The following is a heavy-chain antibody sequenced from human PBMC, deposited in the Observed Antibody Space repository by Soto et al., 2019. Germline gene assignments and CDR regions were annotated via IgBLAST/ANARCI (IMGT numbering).Heavy chain of an antibody. CDR1: GFSLSTSGVG. CDR2: IYWDDDK. CDR3: AHFDSRMYYYDSSGYS. D-gene: IGHD3-22*01. V-gene: IGHV2-5*02. Sequence: SGPTLVNPPQTLTLTCTFSGFSLSTSGVGVGWIRQPPGKALEWLALIYWDDDKRYSPSLKSRLTITKNTSKNQVVLTMTNMDPVDTATYYCAHFDSRMYYYDSSGYSWGQGTLVTVSS. J-gene: IGHJ5*02.